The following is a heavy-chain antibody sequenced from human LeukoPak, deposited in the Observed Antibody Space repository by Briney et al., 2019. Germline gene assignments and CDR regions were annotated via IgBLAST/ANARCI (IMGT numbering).Heavy chain of an antibody. Sequence: SQTLSLTCAISGDSVSSNSAAWSWIRQSPSRGLEWLGRTYYRSKWYNDYAVSVKSRITINPDTSKNQFSLQLNSVTPEDTAVYYCGRALGAEGWFDPWGQGTLVTVSS. V-gene: IGHV6-1*01. D-gene: IGHD3-16*01. CDR1: GDSVSSNSAA. CDR3: GRALGAEGWFDP. CDR2: TYYRSKWYN. J-gene: IGHJ5*02.